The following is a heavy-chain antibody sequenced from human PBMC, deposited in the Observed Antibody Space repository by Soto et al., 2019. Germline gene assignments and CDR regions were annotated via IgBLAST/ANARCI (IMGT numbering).Heavy chain of an antibody. CDR3: ASWNIAARRFDY. V-gene: IGHV1-18*01. CDR1: GYTFTSYG. Sequence: GASVKVSCKASGYTFTSYGISWVRQAPGQGLEWMGWISAYNGNTNYAQKLQGRVTMTTDTSTSTAYMELRSLRSGDTAVYYCASWNIAARRFDYWGQGTLVTVSS. CDR2: ISAYNGNT. D-gene: IGHD6-6*01. J-gene: IGHJ4*02.